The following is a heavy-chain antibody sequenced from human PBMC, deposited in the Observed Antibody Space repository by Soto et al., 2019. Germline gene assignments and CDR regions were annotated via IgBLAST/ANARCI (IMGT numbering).Heavy chain of an antibody. CDR1: GFTFSSYG. J-gene: IGHJ5*02. CDR2: ISYDGRNK. CDR3: ATDYGYCSGGSCYASGWFDP. V-gene: IGHV3-30*03. D-gene: IGHD2-15*01. Sequence: QVQLVESGGGVVQPGRSLRLSCAASGFTFSSYGMHWVRQAPGKGLEWVAVISYDGRNKYYADSVKGRFTISRDNSKNTLYLQMNSLRAEDTAVYYCATDYGYCSGGSCYASGWFDPWGQGTLVTVSS.